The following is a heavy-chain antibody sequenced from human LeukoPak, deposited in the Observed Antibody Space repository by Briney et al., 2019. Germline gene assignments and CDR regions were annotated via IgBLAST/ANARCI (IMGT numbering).Heavy chain of an antibody. J-gene: IGHJ6*03. Sequence: GASVKVSCKASGYTFTSYDINWVRQATGQGLEWMGWMNPNSGNTGYAQKFQGRVTMTRNTSISTAYMELSSLRSEDTAVYYCARTPVLRYFDWLPQRYYYYYMDVWGKGTTVTISS. D-gene: IGHD3-9*01. V-gene: IGHV1-8*01. CDR1: GYTFTSYD. CDR2: MNPNSGNT. CDR3: ARTPVLRYFDWLPQRYYYYYMDV.